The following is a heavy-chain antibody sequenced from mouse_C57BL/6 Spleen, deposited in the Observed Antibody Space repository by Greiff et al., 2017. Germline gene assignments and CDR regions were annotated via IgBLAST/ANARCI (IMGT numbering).Heavy chain of an antibody. V-gene: IGHV3-6*01. J-gene: IGHJ1*03. D-gene: IGHD1-1*01. CDR3: AREWPTVAPYWYFDV. CDR2: ISYDGSN. Sequence: DVQLQESGPGLVKPSQSLSLTCSVTGYSITSGYYWNWIRQFPGNKLEWMGYISYDGSNNYNPSLKNRISITRDTSKNQFILKLNSVTTEDTATYYCAREWPTVAPYWYFDVWGTGTTVTVSS. CDR1: GYSITSGYY.